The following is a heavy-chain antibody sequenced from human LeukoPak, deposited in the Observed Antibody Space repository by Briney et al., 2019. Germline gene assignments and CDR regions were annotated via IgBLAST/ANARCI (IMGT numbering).Heavy chain of an antibody. V-gene: IGHV3-48*03. D-gene: IGHD3-9*01. CDR1: GFTFSSYE. CDR2: ISSSCSTI. CDR3: ARDSLYYDILTGYYSLDAFDI. J-gene: IGHJ3*02. Sequence: GGSLRLSCAASGFTFSSYEMNWVRQAPGKGLEWVSYISSSCSTIYYADSVKGRFTISRDNAKNSLYLQMNSLRAEDTAVYYCARDSLYYDILTGYYSLDAFDIWGQGTMVTVSS.